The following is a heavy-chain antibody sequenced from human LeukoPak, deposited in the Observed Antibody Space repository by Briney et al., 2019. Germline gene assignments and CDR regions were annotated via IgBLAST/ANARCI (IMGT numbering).Heavy chain of an antibody. CDR1: GFTFSSYS. J-gene: IGHJ4*02. D-gene: IGHD6-19*01. CDR3: ATGDSSGPFDY. CDR2: ISSSSSYI. V-gene: IGHV3-21*04. Sequence: GGSLRLSCAASGFTFSSYSMNWVRQAPGKGLEWVSSISSSSSYIYYADSVKGRFTISRDNSKNTLYLQMNSLRVEDTAVYYCATGDSSGPFDYWGQGTLVTVSS.